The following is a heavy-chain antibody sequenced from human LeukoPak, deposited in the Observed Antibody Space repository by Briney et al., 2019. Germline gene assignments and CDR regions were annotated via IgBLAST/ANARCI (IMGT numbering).Heavy chain of an antibody. D-gene: IGHD6-13*01. Sequence: PGGSLRLSCAASGFTFDDYAMHWVRQAPGKGLEWVSGISWNSGSIGYADSVKGRFTISRDNAKNSLYLQMNSLRAEDTALYYCAKDIGSAAGTYYYYYGMDVWGQGTTVTVSS. CDR1: GFTFDDYA. CDR2: ISWNSGSI. J-gene: IGHJ6*02. V-gene: IGHV3-9*01. CDR3: AKDIGSAAGTYYYYYGMDV.